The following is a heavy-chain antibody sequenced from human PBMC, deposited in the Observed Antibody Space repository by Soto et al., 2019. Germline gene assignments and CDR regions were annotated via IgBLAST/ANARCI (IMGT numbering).Heavy chain of an antibody. J-gene: IGHJ5*02. D-gene: IGHD3-10*01. CDR2: FNHSGST. Sequence: QVQLQQWGAGLLKPSETLSLTCAVYGGSFSGYYRSWIRQPPVKGPAWIGEFNHSGSTNYTPSLKSRVTISVDTCKHQCSLRRGSVTAADTAVYYCARGHRRGPMVRGVIYGFDPWGQGTLVTVSS. V-gene: IGHV4-34*01. CDR1: GGSFSGYY. CDR3: ARGHRRGPMVRGVIYGFDP.